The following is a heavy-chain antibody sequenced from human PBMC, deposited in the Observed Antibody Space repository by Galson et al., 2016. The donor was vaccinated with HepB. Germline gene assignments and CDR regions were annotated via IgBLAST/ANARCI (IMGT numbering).Heavy chain of an antibody. J-gene: IGHJ4*02. CDR3: VKRTTATGGYFDY. D-gene: IGHD2-8*02. CDR2: IIGSGATT. V-gene: IGHV3-23*01. Sequence: SLRLSCAASGFTLNNYVMSWVRQVPGRGLESVSSIIGSGATTYYTDSVRGRFTISRDISKSTLYLEINSLRADDTAVYYCVKRTTATGGYFDYWGQGTLVTVSS. CDR1: GFTLNNYV.